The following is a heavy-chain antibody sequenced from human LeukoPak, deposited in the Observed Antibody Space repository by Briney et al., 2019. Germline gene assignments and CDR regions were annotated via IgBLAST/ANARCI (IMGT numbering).Heavy chain of an antibody. J-gene: IGHJ6*03. CDR2: IIAIFGTA. CDR1: GGTFSSYA. CDR3: ARARTGTTGYYMDV. D-gene: IGHD1-7*01. V-gene: IGHV1-69*05. Sequence: SVTVSCKGSGGTFSSYAISWVRQAPGQGREGMGGIIAIFGTANYAQKFQGRVTITTDESTSAAYMELSSLRSEDTAVYYCARARTGTTGYYMDVWGKGTTVTVSS.